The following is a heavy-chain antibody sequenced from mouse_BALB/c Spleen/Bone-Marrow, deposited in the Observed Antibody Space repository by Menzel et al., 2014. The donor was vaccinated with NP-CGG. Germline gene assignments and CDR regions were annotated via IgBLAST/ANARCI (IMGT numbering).Heavy chain of an antibody. V-gene: IGHV1-87*01. Sequence: VQLPQSGAELARPGASVKLSCKASGYTFTSYWMQWVKQRPGQGLEWIGAIYPGDGDTRYTQKFKGKATLTADKSSSTAYMQLSSLASEDSAVYYCARRDYGIRENYYAMDYWGQGTSVTVSS. D-gene: IGHD1-2*01. CDR1: GYTFTSYW. CDR2: IYPGDGDT. J-gene: IGHJ4*01. CDR3: ARRDYGIRENYYAMDY.